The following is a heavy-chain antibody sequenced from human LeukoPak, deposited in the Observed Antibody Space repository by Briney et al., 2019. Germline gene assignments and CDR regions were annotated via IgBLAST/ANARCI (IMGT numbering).Heavy chain of an antibody. CDR3: ARAIAAAGIYYFDY. D-gene: IGHD6-13*01. J-gene: IGHJ4*02. CDR1: GGSFSGYY. V-gene: IGHV4-34*01. Sequence: SETLSLTCAVYGGSFSGYYWSWIRQPPGKGLEWIGSIYYSGSTYYNPSLKSRVTISVDTSKNQFSLKLSSVTAAGTAVYYCARAIAAAGIYYFDYWGQGTLVTVSS. CDR2: IYYSGST.